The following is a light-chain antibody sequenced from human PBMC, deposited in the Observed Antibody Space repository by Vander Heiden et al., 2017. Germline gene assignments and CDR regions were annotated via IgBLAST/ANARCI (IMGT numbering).Light chain of an antibody. J-gene: IGLJ3*02. CDR3: QSYDSSNHNWV. Sequence: NFMLTQPLSVSEPPGTTVALSCIRSSGSIASNFVQWYQQRPGSSPTTVIYEDNQRPSGVPDRFSGSIDSFSNSATLTISGLKTEDEADYYCQSYDSSNHNWVFGGGTKLTVL. V-gene: IGLV6-57*01. CDR2: EDN. CDR1: SGSIASNF.